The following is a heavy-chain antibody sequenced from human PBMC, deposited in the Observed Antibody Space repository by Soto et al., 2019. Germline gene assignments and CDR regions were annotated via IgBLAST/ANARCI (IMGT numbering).Heavy chain of an antibody. D-gene: IGHD6-19*01. Sequence: SETLSLTCAVYGGSFSGYYWSWIRQPPGKGLVWIGEINHSGSTNYNPSLKSRVTISVDTSKNQFSLKLSSVTAADTAVYYCARGSWWLGNYYYYGMDVWGQGTTVTVSS. CDR2: INHSGST. CDR1: GGSFSGYY. V-gene: IGHV4-34*01. CDR3: ARGSWWLGNYYYYGMDV. J-gene: IGHJ6*02.